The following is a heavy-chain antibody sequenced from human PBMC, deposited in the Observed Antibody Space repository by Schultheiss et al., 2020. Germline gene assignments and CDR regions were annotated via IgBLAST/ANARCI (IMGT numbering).Heavy chain of an antibody. Sequence: GGSLRLSCAASGFTFSSYSMNWVRQAPGKGLEWVSSISSSSSYIYYADSVKGRFTISRDNAKNSLYLQMNSLRAEDTAVYYCARGLGGDYAGLGWFDPWGQGTLVTVSS. CDR3: ARGLGGDYAGLGWFDP. D-gene: IGHD4-17*01. J-gene: IGHJ5*02. V-gene: IGHV3-21*01. CDR1: GFTFSSYS. CDR2: ISSSSSYI.